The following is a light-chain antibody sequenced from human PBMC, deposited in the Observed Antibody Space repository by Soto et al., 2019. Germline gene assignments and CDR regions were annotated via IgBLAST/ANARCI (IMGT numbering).Light chain of an antibody. CDR3: SSFAGSYSPYV. Sequence: QSALTQPPSASGSPGQSVTISCTGTSSDIGVYDFVSWYQQHPGKAPKVIIYQVNKRPSGVPDRFSGSKSGNTASLIVSGLRPEDEADYFCSSFAGSYSPYVFGTGTKLTVL. J-gene: IGLJ1*01. V-gene: IGLV2-8*01. CDR1: SSDIGVYDF. CDR2: QVN.